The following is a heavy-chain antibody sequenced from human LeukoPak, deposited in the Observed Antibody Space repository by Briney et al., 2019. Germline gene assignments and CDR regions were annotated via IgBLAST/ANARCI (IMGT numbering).Heavy chain of an antibody. CDR2: ISAYNGNT. J-gene: IGHJ3*02. D-gene: IGHD5-18*01. V-gene: IGHV1-18*01. Sequence: ASVKVSCKASGYTFTSYGISWVRQAPEQGLEWMGWISAYNGNTNYAQKLQGRVTMTTDTSTSTAYMELRSLRSDDTAVYYCARDPQWIQLWLQDDAFDIWGQGTMVTVSS. CDR3: ARDPQWIQLWLQDDAFDI. CDR1: GYTFTSYG.